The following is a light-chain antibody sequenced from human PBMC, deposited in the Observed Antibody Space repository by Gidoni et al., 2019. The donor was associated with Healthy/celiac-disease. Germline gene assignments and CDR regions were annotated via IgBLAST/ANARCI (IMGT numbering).Light chain of an antibody. V-gene: IGKV3-20*01. CDR2: GAS. J-gene: IGKJ2*01. CDR3: QQYGSSPYT. Sequence: EIVLTQSPGTRSSSPGERSTLSCSASQSVSNSYLAWYQQQPGQAPRLLIYGASSRATGIPDRFSGSGSGTDFTLTISRLEPEDFAVYYCQQYGSSPYTFGQGTKLEIK. CDR1: QSVSNSY.